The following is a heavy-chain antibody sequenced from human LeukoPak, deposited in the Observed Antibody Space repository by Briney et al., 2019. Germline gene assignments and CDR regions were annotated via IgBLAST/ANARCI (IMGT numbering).Heavy chain of an antibody. V-gene: IGHV4-39*07. Sequence: SETLSLTCTVSSGSISTSNYYWGWVRQPPGKALEWIGNIFYSGSTYYSPSLKSRVTISLDTSRNQFSLKLNSVTAADTAVYYCARVTMVRGVSIPFDYWGQGTLVTVSS. CDR2: IFYSGST. CDR3: ARVTMVRGVSIPFDY. J-gene: IGHJ4*02. D-gene: IGHD3-10*01. CDR1: SGSISTSNYY.